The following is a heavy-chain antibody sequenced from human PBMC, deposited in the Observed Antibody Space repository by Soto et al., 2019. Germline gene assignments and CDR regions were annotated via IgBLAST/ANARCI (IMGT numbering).Heavy chain of an antibody. D-gene: IGHD3-22*01. CDR1: GYTFTSYG. J-gene: IGHJ3*02. V-gene: IGHV1-18*01. CDR2: ISAYNGNT. CDR3: ARDRYYDSSGYPHTDAFDI. Sequence: APVKVSCKAPGYTFTSYGISWVRQAPGQGLEWMGWISAYNGNTNYAQKLQGRVTMTTDTSTSTAYMELRSLRSDDTAVYYCARDRYYDSSGYPHTDAFDIWGQGTMVTVSS.